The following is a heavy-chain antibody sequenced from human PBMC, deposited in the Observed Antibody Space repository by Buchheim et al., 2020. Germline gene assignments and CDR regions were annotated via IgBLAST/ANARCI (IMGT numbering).Heavy chain of an antibody. D-gene: IGHD3-10*01. CDR2: ISATGYT. CDR3: ARGRGADP. J-gene: IGHJ5*02. CDR1: GGSISGYF. Sequence: QVQLQESGPGLVKTSETLSLTCTFSGGSISGYFWSWIRQPPGKGLEWIGCISATGYTKYNPSLNSRVTISVDTPKNQFSLKLTSVTAADTAVYYCARGRGADPWGQGTL. V-gene: IGHV4-59*01.